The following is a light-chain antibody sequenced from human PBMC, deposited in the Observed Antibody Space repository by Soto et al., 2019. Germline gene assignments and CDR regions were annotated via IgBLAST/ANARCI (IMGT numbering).Light chain of an antibody. CDR2: DTS. V-gene: IGKV3-15*01. J-gene: IGKJ1*01. Sequence: DIVVTQSPATLSVSPGDIVTLSCRASQSVSSSLAWYQQRPGQAPRLLIYDTSTRAAGIAARFSGSGSGTEFSLTISSLQSEDSAVYDCQQYVHWPPGAFGQGTTVEIK. CDR1: QSVSSS. CDR3: QQYVHWPPGA.